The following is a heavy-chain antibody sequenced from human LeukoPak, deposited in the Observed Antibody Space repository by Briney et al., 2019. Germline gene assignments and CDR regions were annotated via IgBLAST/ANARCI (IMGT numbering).Heavy chain of an antibody. CDR1: GFTFSSLG. CDR3: ARSLSTDFDY. D-gene: IGHD5/OR15-5a*01. Sequence: GGSLRLSCAASGFTFSSLGMNWVRQAPGKGLEWISYISTSSLNTIHYADSVKGRFTISRDNAKNSLFLQMNSLRAEDTAVYYCARSLSTDFDYWGQGILVTVSS. CDR2: ISTSSLNTI. V-gene: IGHV3-48*04. J-gene: IGHJ4*02.